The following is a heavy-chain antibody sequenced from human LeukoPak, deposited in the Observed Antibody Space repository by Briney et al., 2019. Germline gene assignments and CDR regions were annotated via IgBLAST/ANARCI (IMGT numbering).Heavy chain of an antibody. V-gene: IGHV3-11*01. D-gene: IGHD3-16*01. J-gene: IGHJ5*02. CDR2: ISSSGNTT. Sequence: GGSLRLSCAASGFTFSDYYMSWIRQAPGKGLECVSYISSSGNTTYHADSVKGRFTISRDNAKNSLYLQMSSLRAEDTAIYFCAKDMRFDPWGQGTLVTVSS. CDR1: GFTFSDYY. CDR3: AKDMRFDP.